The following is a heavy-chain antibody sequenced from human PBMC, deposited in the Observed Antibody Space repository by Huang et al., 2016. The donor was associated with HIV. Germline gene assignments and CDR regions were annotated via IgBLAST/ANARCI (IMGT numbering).Heavy chain of an antibody. D-gene: IGHD5-18*01. J-gene: IGHJ3*02. CDR1: GFPFNNHA. V-gene: IGHV3-30-3*01. CDR3: ARAKDTWDAYDI. Sequence: QVQLVESGGGVVQPGRSLRRSCAASGFPFNNHAMHWVRQAPGKGMDWVAVIEKDGSNNYYADSVKGRFTISRDSSKSTLFLHMTSLRTEDTAVYYCARAKDTWDAYDIWGQGTMVIASS. CDR2: IEKDGSNN.